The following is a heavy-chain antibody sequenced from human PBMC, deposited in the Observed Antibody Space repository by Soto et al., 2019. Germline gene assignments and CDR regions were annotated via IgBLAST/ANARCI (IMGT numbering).Heavy chain of an antibody. J-gene: IGHJ5*02. CDR3: ARQPYCSSTSCYPFSNWFDT. CDR2: IYYSGST. V-gene: IGHV4-39*01. D-gene: IGHD2-2*01. Sequence: QLQLQESGPGLVKPSETLSLTCTVSGGSISSSSYYWGWIRQPPGKGLEWIGSIYYSGSTYYNPSFKSRVTISVDTSKNQFSLKLSSVTAADTAVYYCARQPYCSSTSCYPFSNWFDTWGQGTLVTVSS. CDR1: GGSISSSSYY.